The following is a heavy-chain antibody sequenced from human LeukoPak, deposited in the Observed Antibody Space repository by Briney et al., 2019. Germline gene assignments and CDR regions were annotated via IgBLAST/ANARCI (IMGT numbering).Heavy chain of an antibody. D-gene: IGHD2-8*02. V-gene: IGHV1-8*03. CDR1: GGTFSSYA. CDR2: MNPNSGNT. CDR3: ARGVLHWGTSYYYMDV. Sequence: ASVKVSCKASGGTFSSYAISWVRQAPGQGLGWMGWMNPNSGNTGYAQKFQGRVTITRNTSISTAYMELSSLRSEDTAVYYCARGVLHWGTSYYYMDVWGKGTTVTVSS. J-gene: IGHJ6*03.